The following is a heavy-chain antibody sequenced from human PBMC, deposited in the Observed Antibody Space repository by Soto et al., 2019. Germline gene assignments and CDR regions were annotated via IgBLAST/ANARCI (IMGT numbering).Heavy chain of an antibody. V-gene: IGHV3-23*01. CDR1: GFTFSAYG. CDR2: IEGNGRTT. CDR3: AKSLFGGHF. Sequence: GGSLRLSCATSGFTFSAYGMSWVRQAPGKGLQWVSGIEGNGRTTSYVDSVKGRFTISRDNFRNTLYLQMNSLTAEDTAIYYCAKSLFGGHFWGQGTLVT. J-gene: IGHJ4*02. D-gene: IGHD2-15*01.